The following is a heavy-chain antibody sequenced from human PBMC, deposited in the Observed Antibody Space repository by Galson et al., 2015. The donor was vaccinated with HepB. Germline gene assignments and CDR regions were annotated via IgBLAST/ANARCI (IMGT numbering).Heavy chain of an antibody. CDR1: GFTFSSYA. Sequence: SLRLSCAASGFTFSSYAMSWSRQAPGKGLEWVSAISGSGGSTYYADSVKGRFTISRDNSKNTLYLQMNSLRAEDTSVYYCAKDPMSGEWELHFDYWGQGTLVTVSS. J-gene: IGHJ4*02. CDR3: AKDPMSGEWELHFDY. V-gene: IGHV3-23*01. D-gene: IGHD3-10*02. CDR2: ISGSGGST.